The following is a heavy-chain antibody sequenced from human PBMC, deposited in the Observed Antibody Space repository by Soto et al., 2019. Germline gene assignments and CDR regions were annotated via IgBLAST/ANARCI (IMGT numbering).Heavy chain of an antibody. D-gene: IGHD2-2*01. CDR1: GGTFSSYA. Sequence: QVQLVQSGAEVKKPGASVKVSCKASGGTFSSYAISWVRQAHGQGLEWMGGIIPISGTANYAQKFQGRVTITADESKSTAYMELSSLRSEDTAVYYCARSQGSSTSLEIYYYYYYGMDVWGQGTTVTVSS. J-gene: IGHJ6*02. CDR2: IIPISGTA. CDR3: ARSQGSSTSLEIYYYYYYGMDV. V-gene: IGHV1-69*01.